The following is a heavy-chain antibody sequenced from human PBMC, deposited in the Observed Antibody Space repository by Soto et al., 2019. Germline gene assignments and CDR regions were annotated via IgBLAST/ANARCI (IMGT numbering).Heavy chain of an antibody. CDR2: IYYSGST. V-gene: IGHV4-31*03. CDR1: GGSISSGGYY. J-gene: IGHJ6*03. D-gene: IGHD3-9*01. Sequence: PSETLSLTCTVSGGSISSGGYYWSWIRQHPGKGLEWIGYIYYSGSTYYNPSLKSRVTISVDTSKNQFSLKLSSVTAADTAVYYCARVSFDGEDYYYMDVWGKGTTVTFSS. CDR3: ARVSFDGEDYYYMDV.